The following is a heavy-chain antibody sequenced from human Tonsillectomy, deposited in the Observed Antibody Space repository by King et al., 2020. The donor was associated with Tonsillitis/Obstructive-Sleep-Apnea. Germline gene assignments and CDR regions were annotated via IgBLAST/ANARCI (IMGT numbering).Heavy chain of an antibody. CDR3: ARVPVLTGYYADLYYFDY. V-gene: IGHV7-4-1*02. J-gene: IGHJ4*02. CDR2: INTNTGNP. D-gene: IGHD3-9*01. CDR1: GYTFTSYA. Sequence: VQLVESGSELKKPGASVKVSCKASGYTFTSYAMNWVRQAPGQGLEWMGWINTNTGNPTYAQGFTGRFVFSLDTSVSTAYLQISRLKAEDTAVYYCARVPVLTGYYADLYYFDYWGQGTLVTVSS.